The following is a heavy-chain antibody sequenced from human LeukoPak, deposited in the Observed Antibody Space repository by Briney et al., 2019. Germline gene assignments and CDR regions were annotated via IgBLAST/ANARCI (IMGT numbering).Heavy chain of an antibody. CDR1: GFTFSSYA. CDR2: ISSSGGNT. V-gene: IGHV3-23*01. J-gene: IGHJ4*02. D-gene: IGHD1-26*01. Sequence: GGSLRLSCAASGFTFSSYAMSWVRQAPGKGLEWVSAISSSGGNTYYADSVKGRFTIPRDNSKNTLYLQMNSLRAEDPAVYYCAKGGSDYDDHGYSFDYWGQGALVTVSS. CDR3: AKGGSDYDDHGYSFDY.